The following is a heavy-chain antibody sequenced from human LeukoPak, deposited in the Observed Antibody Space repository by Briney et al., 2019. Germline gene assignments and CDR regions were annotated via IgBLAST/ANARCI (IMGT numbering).Heavy chain of an antibody. CDR1: GGIFSDYL. Sequence: SVKVSCKASGGIFSDYLINWVRQAPGQGLEWIGGIIPISGSAYSAQKFRGRLTITADESTTTAYMELSSLTSEDTAVFYCARGALTLEAAPFDYWGQGTLVTVSS. CDR3: ARGALTLEAAPFDY. D-gene: IGHD2-15*01. CDR2: IIPISGSA. V-gene: IGHV1-69*13. J-gene: IGHJ4*02.